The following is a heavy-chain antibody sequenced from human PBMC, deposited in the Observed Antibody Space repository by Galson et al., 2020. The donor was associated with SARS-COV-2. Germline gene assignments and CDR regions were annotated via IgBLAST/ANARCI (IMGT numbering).Heavy chain of an antibody. V-gene: IGHV3-49*03. CDR1: GFTFGDYA. D-gene: IGHD2-15*01. Sequence: GESLKISCTASGFTFGDYAMSWFRQAPGKGLEWVGFIRSKAYGGTTEYAASVKGRFTISRDDSKSIAYLQMNSLKTEDTAVYYCTRDRREGEDIWGQGTLVTVSS. J-gene: IGHJ4*02. CDR2: IRSKAYGGTT. CDR3: TRDRREGEDI.